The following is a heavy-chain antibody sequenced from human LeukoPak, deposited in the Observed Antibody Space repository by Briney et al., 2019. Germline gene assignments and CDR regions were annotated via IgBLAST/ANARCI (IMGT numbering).Heavy chain of an antibody. V-gene: IGHV3-23*01. CDR1: GFTFSSYA. CDR2: ISGSGGST. CDR3: AKDLSSSWYYFDH. D-gene: IGHD6-13*01. Sequence: PGGSLRLSCAASGFTFSSYAMSWVRQAPGKGLEWVSEISGSGGSTYYADSVKGRFTISRDNSKSTLWLQMDSLRAEDTAVYYCAKDLSSSWYYFDHWGQGTLVTVSS. J-gene: IGHJ4*02.